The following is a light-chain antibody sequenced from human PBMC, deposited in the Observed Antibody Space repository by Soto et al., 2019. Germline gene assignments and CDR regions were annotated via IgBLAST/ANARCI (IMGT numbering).Light chain of an antibody. CDR2: YDS. Sequence: SYELTQPPSVSVDPGKTARISCGGNNIGSKSGHWYQQKPGKAPVLVIYYDSDRPSGIPERFSGSKSGNTATLTISRVEAVDEADYYCQVWDSSSDHVVFCGGTKLTVL. CDR3: QVWDSSSDHVV. V-gene: IGLV3-21*04. CDR1: NIGSKS. J-gene: IGLJ2*01.